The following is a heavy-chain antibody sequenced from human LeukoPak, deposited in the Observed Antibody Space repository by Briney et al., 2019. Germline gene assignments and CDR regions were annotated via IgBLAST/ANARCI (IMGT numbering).Heavy chain of an antibody. CDR1: GYTFTSYY. J-gene: IGHJ4*02. Sequence: ASVKVSCKASGYTFTSYYMHWVRQAPGQGLEWMGIINPSGGSTSYAQKFQGRVTMTRDTSTSTVYMELSNLRSEDTAVYYCARDQLLDGYSYGYGYWGQGTLATVSS. V-gene: IGHV1-46*03. CDR3: ARDQLLDGYSYGYGY. D-gene: IGHD5-18*01. CDR2: INPSGGST.